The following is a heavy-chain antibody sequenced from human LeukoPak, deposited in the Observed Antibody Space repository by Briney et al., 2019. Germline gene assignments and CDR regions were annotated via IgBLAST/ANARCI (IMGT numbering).Heavy chain of an antibody. D-gene: IGHD6-25*01. J-gene: IGHJ5*02. CDR3: ARHEGASSGHLSWFDP. Sequence: SETLSLTCTISGASISNDYWGWIRQPPGKGLEWIASASTYYNPSLKSRVTISVDTSKNQFSLRLTSVTAADTAVYYCARHEGASSGHLSWFDPWGQGALVTVSS. CDR1: GASISNDY. V-gene: IGHV4-39*01. CDR2: AST.